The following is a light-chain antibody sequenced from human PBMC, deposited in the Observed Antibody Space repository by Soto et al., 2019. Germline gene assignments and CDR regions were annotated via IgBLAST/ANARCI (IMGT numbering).Light chain of an antibody. V-gene: IGLV2-14*01. J-gene: IGLJ1*01. CDR3: AAWDDNLNAYV. CDR1: SSDVGGYNH. Sequence: QSVLTQPASVSGSPGQSITISCTGSSSDVGGYNHVSWYQQHPGKAPKLMIYEVSNRPSGVSNRFSGSKSGNTASLTISGLQAEDEADYYCAAWDDNLNAYVFGSGTKLTVL. CDR2: EVS.